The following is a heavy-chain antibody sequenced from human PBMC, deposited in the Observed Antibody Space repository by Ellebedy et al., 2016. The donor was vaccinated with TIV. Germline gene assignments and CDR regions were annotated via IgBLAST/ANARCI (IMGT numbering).Heavy chain of an antibody. D-gene: IGHD2-8*01. CDR1: GGSISSGGYY. Sequence: MPSETLSLTCTVSGGSISSGGYYWSWIRQHPGKGLEWIGSIYYIGTTYYNPSLKSRAAISLDTSKNQISLRLTSVTAADTAVFYCAREGCNSATCNGVGVTWFDSWGQGTLVTVSS. J-gene: IGHJ5*01. V-gene: IGHV4-31*03. CDR2: IYYIGTT. CDR3: AREGCNSATCNGVGVTWFDS.